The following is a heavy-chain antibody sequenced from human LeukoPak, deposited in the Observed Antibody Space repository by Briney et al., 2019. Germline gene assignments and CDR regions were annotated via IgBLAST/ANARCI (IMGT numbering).Heavy chain of an antibody. J-gene: IGHJ4*02. CDR3: ARDAGGQAGYFDY. CDR1: GYTFTSYY. CDR2: INPSGGST. Sequence: ASEKVSCKASGYTFTSYYMHWVRQAPGQGLEWMGIINPSGGSTSYAQKFQGRVTMTRDMSTSTVYMELSSLRSEDTAVYYCARDAGGQAGYFDYWGQGTLVTVSS. V-gene: IGHV1-46*01. D-gene: IGHD6-19*01.